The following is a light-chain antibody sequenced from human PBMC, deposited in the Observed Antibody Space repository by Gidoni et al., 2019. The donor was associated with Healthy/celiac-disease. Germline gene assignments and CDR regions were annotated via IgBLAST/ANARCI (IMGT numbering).Light chain of an antibody. J-gene: IGLJ2*01. CDR3: LLSYSGAREGV. CDR1: TGAVTSGHY. Sequence: QAVVTPEPSLTVSPGGPVTLTCGSSTGAVTSGHYPYWFQQKPGQAPRTLIYDTSNKHSWTPARFSGSLLGGKAALTFSGAQPEDEAEYYCLLSYSGAREGVFGGGTKLTVL. V-gene: IGLV7-46*01. CDR2: DTS.